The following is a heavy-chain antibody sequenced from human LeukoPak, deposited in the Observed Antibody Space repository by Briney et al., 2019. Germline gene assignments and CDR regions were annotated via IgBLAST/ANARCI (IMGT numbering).Heavy chain of an antibody. V-gene: IGHV3-30*02. Sequence: GGSLRLSCAASGFTFSTFAMHWVRQAPGKGLEWVAYIRSDGTTKYYADSVKGRFTVSRDNSMNTLYLQMNSLRPEDTAVFYCAKDRVDNDNADYWGQGTLVTVSS. CDR1: GFTFSTFA. D-gene: IGHD1-1*01. CDR3: AKDRVDNDNADY. CDR2: IRSDGTTK. J-gene: IGHJ4*02.